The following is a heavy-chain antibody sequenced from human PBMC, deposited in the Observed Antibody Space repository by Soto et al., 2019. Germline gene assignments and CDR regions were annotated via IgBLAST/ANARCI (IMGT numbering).Heavy chain of an antibody. J-gene: IGHJ4*02. V-gene: IGHV3-30*19. Sequence: QVQLVESGGGVVQPGTSLRLSCVGSGFIFRSYVIHWVRQAPGKGLEWVALTSYDGSNTYYDDSVKGRFTISRDNSRNTVDQQMDSLRLEDTALYYCARWGTTGGLDVWGQGTLVSVSS. CDR3: ARWGTTGGLDV. CDR2: TSYDGSNT. CDR1: GFIFRSYV. D-gene: IGHD3-16*01.